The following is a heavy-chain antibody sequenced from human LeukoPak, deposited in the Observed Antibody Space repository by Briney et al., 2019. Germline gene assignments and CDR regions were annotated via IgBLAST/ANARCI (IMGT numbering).Heavy chain of an antibody. CDR3: AKDHGYDILTGYYYYYYGMDV. CDR2: ISGSGGST. V-gene: IGHV3-23*01. J-gene: IGHJ6*02. Sequence: GGSLRLSWAASGFTFSSYAMSWVRQAPGKGLEWVSAISGSGGSTYYADSVKGRFTISRDNSKNTLYLQMNSLRAEDTAVYYCAKDHGYDILTGYYYYYYGMDVWGQGTTVTVSS. CDR1: GFTFSSYA. D-gene: IGHD3-9*01.